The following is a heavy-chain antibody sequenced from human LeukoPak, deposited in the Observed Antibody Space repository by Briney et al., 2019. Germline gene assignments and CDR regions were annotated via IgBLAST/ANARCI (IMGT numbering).Heavy chain of an antibody. V-gene: IGHV4-59*01. Sequence: SETLSLTCTVSGGSISSYYWSWIRQPPGKGLEWIGYIYYSGSTNYNPSLKSRVTISVDTSKNQFSLKLSSVTAADTAVYYCARELEVVMGAFDIWGQGTMVTVSS. J-gene: IGHJ3*02. CDR2: IYYSGST. CDR1: GGSISSYY. D-gene: IGHD3-22*01. CDR3: ARELEVVMGAFDI.